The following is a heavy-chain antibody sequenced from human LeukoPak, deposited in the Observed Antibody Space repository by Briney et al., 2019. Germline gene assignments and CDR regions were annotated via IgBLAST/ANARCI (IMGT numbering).Heavy chain of an antibody. V-gene: IGHV1-8*01. J-gene: IGHJ6*02. CDR3: ARAPMYSSSWYLSYYYYGMDV. CDR1: GYTFTIYD. CDR2: MNPNSGNT. D-gene: IGHD6-13*01. Sequence: ASVKVSCTASGYTFTIYDINWVRQATGQGLEWMGWMNPNSGNTGYAQKFQGRVTMTRNTSISTAYMELSSLRSEDTAVYYCARAPMYSSSWYLSYYYYGMDVWGQGTTVTVSS.